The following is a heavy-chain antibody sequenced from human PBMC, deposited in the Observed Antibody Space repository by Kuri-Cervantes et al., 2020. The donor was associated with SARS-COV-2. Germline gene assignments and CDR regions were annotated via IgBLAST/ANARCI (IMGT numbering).Heavy chain of an antibody. CDR1: GFTFSSYA. Sequence: GGSLRLSCAASGFTFSSYAMSWVRQAPGKGLEWVANIKQDGSEKYYVDSVKGRFTISRDNAKNSLYLQMNSLRAEDTAVYYCARDRRPHMYDILTGYFRPFDYWGQGTLVTVSS. J-gene: IGHJ4*02. V-gene: IGHV3-7*03. CDR2: IKQDGSEK. CDR3: ARDRRPHMYDILTGYFRPFDY. D-gene: IGHD3-9*01.